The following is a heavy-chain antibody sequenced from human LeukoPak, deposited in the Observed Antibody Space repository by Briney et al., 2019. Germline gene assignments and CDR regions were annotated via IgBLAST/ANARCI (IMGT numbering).Heavy chain of an antibody. V-gene: IGHV4-38-2*02. CDR1: GYSISSGYY. CDR3: ARGRLGSGSYVMSYYYMDV. J-gene: IGHJ6*03. Sequence: SETLSLTCTVSGYSISSGYYWGWIRQPPGQGLEWIGSIYHSGRTFYNPSLKSRVTISVDTSKNQFSLKLTSVTAADTAVYYCARGRLGSGSYVMSYYYMDVWGKGTTVTVSS. CDR2: IYHSGRT. D-gene: IGHD3-10*01.